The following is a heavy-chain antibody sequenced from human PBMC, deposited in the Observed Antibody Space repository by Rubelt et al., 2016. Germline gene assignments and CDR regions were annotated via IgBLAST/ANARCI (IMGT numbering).Heavy chain of an antibody. CDR2: ISASGNT. D-gene: IGHD2-2*01. Sequence: GGSLRLSCAASGLTFSIYAMNWVRQAPGKGPEWISIISASGNTYYTDSVRGRFTISTDSSKNTLYLQMNSLRVDDTAVYYCAKGRTATSKVYGLDIWGQGTTVTVSS. J-gene: IGHJ6*02. CDR1: GLTFSIYA. CDR3: AKGRTATSKVYGLDI. V-gene: IGHV3-23*01.